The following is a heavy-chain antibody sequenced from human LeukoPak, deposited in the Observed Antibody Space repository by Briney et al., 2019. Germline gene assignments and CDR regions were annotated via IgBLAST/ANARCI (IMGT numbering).Heavy chain of an antibody. CDR3: ARVATRYSSSSFEDY. CDR2: INSSSSTI. J-gene: IGHJ4*02. Sequence: GGSLRLSCAASGFTFSSYSMNWVRQAPGKGLEWVSYINSSSSTIYYADSVKGRFTISRDNAKNSLYLQMNSLRAEDTAVYYCARVATRYSSSSFEDYWGQGTLVTVSS. D-gene: IGHD6-6*01. CDR1: GFTFSSYS. V-gene: IGHV3-48*01.